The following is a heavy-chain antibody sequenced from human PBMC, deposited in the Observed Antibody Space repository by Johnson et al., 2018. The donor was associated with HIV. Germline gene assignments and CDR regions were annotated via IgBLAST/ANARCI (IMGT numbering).Heavy chain of an antibody. CDR1: GFTFSSHG. D-gene: IGHD3-22*01. V-gene: IGHV3-33*01. J-gene: IGHJ3*02. CDR3: ASYDSRGARAFDI. CDR2: MWYDGSDK. Sequence: QVQLVESGGGVVQPGRSLRLSCAASGFTFSSHGMHWVRQAPGQGLEWVAVMWYDGSDKYYADSVKGRFTISRDNSKNTLYLQMNSLRAEDTAVYYCASYDSRGARAFDIWGQGTMVTVSS.